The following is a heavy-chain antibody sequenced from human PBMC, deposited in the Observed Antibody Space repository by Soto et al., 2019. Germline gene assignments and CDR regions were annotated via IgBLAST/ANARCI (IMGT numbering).Heavy chain of an antibody. D-gene: IGHD3-9*01. V-gene: IGHV3-23*01. J-gene: IGHJ4*02. CDR2: VSGAASHT. Sequence: GGSLRLSCAGSGFTPTTTPLSWVRQPPGKGLEWVATVSGAASHTYYVDSVRGRFFISRGNSKNTVTLQMNNLTVDDTAVYYCATSFRYFDNWGQGTRVTV. CDR3: ATSFRYFDN. CDR1: GFTPTTTP.